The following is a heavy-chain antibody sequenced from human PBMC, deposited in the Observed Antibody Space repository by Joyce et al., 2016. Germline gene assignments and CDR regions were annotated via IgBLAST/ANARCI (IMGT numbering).Heavy chain of an antibody. J-gene: IGHJ5*02. Sequence: EVQLVESGGGLVQPGGSLRLSCAASGFSFSGYWIHWVRQAPGKGRVWVSRINTDGSSTRCADSGKGRFTISRDNAKNTLYLQMNSLRAEDTAVYYCVRGISARPGGPNWFDPWGQGTLVTVSS. D-gene: IGHD6-6*01. CDR2: INTDGSST. V-gene: IGHV3-74*01. CDR3: VRGISARPGGPNWFDP. CDR1: GFSFSGYW.